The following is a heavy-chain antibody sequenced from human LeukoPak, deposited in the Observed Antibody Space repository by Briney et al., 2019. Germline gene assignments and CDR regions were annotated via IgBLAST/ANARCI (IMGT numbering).Heavy chain of an antibody. CDR2: ISYDGSNK. D-gene: IGHD2-2*01. V-gene: IGHV3-30-3*01. CDR3: ARGPASRVGDAPGY. Sequence: GGSLRLSCAASGFTFSSYAMHWVRQAPGKGLEWVAVISYDGSNKYYADSVKGRFTISRDNSKDTLYLEMNSLRAEDTAVYYCARGPASRVGDAPGYWGQGTLVTVSS. CDR1: GFTFSSYA. J-gene: IGHJ4*02.